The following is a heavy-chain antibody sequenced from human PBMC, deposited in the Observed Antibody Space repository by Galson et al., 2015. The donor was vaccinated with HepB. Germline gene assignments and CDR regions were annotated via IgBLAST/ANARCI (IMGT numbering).Heavy chain of an antibody. CDR1: GVIDSGHY. D-gene: IGHD3-10*01. J-gene: IGHJ6*02. V-gene: IGHV3-53*04. Sequence: SLRLSCAASGVIDSGHYMMCVRQAPGKGLEWVSVIYSGGSTYYADSVKGRFTISSHNSKNTLYLQMNSLRAEDTAVYYCARGSMVRGVIYNTPYYYGMDVWGQGTTVTVSS. CDR2: IYSGGST. CDR3: ARGSMVRGVIYNTPYYYGMDV.